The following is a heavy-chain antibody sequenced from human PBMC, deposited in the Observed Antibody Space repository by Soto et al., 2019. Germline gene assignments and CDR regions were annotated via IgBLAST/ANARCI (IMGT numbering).Heavy chain of an antibody. Sequence: SVKVSCKASGGTFSSYAISWVRQAPGQGLEWMGGIIPIFGTANYAQKFQGRVTITADESTSTAYMELSSLRSEDTAVYYCARAGYYDILTGYYSPYYYGMDVWGQGTAVTVSS. CDR3: ARAGYYDILTGYYSPYYYGMDV. D-gene: IGHD3-9*01. J-gene: IGHJ6*02. CDR1: GGTFSSYA. V-gene: IGHV1-69*13. CDR2: IIPIFGTA.